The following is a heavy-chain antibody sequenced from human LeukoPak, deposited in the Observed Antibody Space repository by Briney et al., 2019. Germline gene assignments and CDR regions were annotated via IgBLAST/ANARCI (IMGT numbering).Heavy chain of an antibody. D-gene: IGHD3-22*01. CDR2: LHHSGST. CDR1: GYSITSTYW. Sequence: PSETLSLTCAVSGYSITSTYWWGWIRQTPGRGLEWFGSLHHSGSTSYNPSLKSRVTISVDTSKNQFSLRLNSVTAADTAVYYCARVGGDDSTGHYSVDYWGQGTLVTVSS. CDR3: ARVGGDDSTGHYSVDY. J-gene: IGHJ4*02. V-gene: IGHV4-38-2*01.